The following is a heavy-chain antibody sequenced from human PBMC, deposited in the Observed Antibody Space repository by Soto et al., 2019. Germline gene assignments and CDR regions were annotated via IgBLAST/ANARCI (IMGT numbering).Heavy chain of an antibody. CDR2: ISYDGSNK. V-gene: IGHV3-30*18. Sequence: QVQLVESGGGVVQPGRSLKLSCAASGFTFSSCGMHWVRQAPGKGLEWVAVISYDGSNKYYADSVKGRFTISRDNFKNTLYVQMNSLRDEDTAVYYCAKDLALPRLAAVGSFDYWGQGTLVTVSS. CDR3: AKDLALPRLAAVGSFDY. J-gene: IGHJ4*02. D-gene: IGHD6-13*01. CDR1: GFTFSSCG.